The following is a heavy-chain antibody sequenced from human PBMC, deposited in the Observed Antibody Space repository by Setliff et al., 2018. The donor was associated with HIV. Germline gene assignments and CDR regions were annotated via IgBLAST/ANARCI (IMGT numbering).Heavy chain of an antibody. V-gene: IGHV5-51*01. J-gene: IGHJ4*02. Sequence: GESLKISCHLSGYSFVDFWIGWVRQMPGKGLEWMGIVYVGDSDTKYSPSFQGQVTISADKSTTTAYLDWASLKASDTAMYYCVRYIGAAAGYIDHWGQGTLVTVSS. CDR3: VRYIGAAAGYIDH. D-gene: IGHD6-25*01. CDR1: GYSFVDFW. CDR2: VYVGDSDT.